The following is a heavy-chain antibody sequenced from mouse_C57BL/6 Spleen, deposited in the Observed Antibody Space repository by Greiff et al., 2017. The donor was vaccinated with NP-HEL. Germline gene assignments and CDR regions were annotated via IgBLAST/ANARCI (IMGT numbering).Heavy chain of an antibody. J-gene: IGHJ1*03. CDR1: GYSITSGYY. V-gene: IGHV3-6*01. Sequence: EVKLQESGPGLVKPSQSLSLTCSVTGYSITSGYYWNWIRQFPGNKLEWMGYISYDGSNNYNPSLKNRISITRDTSKNQFFLKLNSVTTEDTATYYCARDHYGTGYFDVWGTGTTVTVSS. CDR3: ARDHYGTGYFDV. CDR2: ISYDGSN. D-gene: IGHD1-1*01.